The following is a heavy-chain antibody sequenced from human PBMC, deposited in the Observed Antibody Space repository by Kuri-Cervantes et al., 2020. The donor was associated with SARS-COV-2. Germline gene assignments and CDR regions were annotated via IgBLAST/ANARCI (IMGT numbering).Heavy chain of an antibody. CDR1: GYTFTSYA. CDR2: INAGNGNT. V-gene: IGHV1-3*01. Sequence: ASVKVSCKASGYTFTSYAMHWVRQAPGQRLEWMGWINAGNGNTKYSQKFQGRVTITRDTSASTAYMELSSLRSEGTAVYYCARTRGANIVVVPAAISAWFDPWGQGTLVTVSS. CDR3: ARTRGANIVVVPAAISAWFDP. J-gene: IGHJ5*02. D-gene: IGHD2-2*01.